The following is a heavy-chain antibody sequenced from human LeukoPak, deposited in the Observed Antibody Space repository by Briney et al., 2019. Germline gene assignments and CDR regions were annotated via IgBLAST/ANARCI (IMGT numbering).Heavy chain of an antibody. V-gene: IGHV3-23*01. CDR3: AKSYYYGSGSYYPFDV. CDR1: GFTFSSYA. D-gene: IGHD3-10*01. CDR2: ISGSGGST. J-gene: IGHJ6*02. Sequence: PGGSLRLSCAASGFTFSSYAMSWVRQAPGKGLEWVSAISGSGGSTYYADSVKGLFTISRDNSKNTLYLQMNSLRAEDTAVYYCAKSYYYGSGSYYPFDVWGQGTTVTVSS.